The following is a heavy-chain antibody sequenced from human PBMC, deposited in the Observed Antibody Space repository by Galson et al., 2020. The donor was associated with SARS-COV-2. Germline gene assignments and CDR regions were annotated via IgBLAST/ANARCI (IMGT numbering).Heavy chain of an antibody. D-gene: IGHD1-26*01. Sequence: GGSLRLSCAASGFTFSSYSMNWVRQAPGKGLEWVSSISSSSSYLYYADSVKGRFTISIDNAKNSLYLQMNSLRAEDTAVYYCARVHREWEHPDAVDIWGQGTMVTVSS. V-gene: IGHV3-21*04. J-gene: IGHJ3*02. CDR3: ARVHREWEHPDAVDI. CDR1: GFTFSSYS. CDR2: ISSSSSYL.